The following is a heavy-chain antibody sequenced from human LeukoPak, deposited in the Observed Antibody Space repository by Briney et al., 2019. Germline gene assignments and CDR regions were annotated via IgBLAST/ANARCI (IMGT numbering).Heavy chain of an antibody. D-gene: IGHD5-24*01. CDR1: GFTFSSYG. V-gene: IGHV3-33*06. CDR2: IWYDGSNK. J-gene: IGHJ4*02. CDR3: AKDQEGYHRPIDY. Sequence: GGSLRLSCAASGFTFSSYGMHWVRQAPGKGLEWVAVIWYDGSNKYYADSVKGRFSISRDNSKNTLFLQMNSLRAEDSAIYYCAKDQEGYHRPIDYWGQGTLVTVSS.